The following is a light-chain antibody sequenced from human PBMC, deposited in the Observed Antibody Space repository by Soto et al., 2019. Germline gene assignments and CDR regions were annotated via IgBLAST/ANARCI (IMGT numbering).Light chain of an antibody. V-gene: IGLV2-14*01. J-gene: IGLJ1*01. CDR2: EVS. CDR1: SSDVGGYNY. Sequence: QSVLTQPASVSGSPGQSITISCTGTSSDVGGYNYVSWYQQHPGKVPKLMIYEVSNRPSGVSNRFSGSKSGNTASLTISGLQAEDEADYYCSSFISSSTFVFGTGTKLTVL. CDR3: SSFISSSTFV.